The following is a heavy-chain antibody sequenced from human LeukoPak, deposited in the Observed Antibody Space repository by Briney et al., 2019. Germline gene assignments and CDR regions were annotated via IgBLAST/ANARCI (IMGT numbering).Heavy chain of an antibody. CDR3: TTDEYYDSSGYHCGLEFDY. CDR1: GFTFSNAW. D-gene: IGHD3-22*01. CDR2: IKSKTDGGTT. V-gene: IGHV3-15*01. J-gene: IGHJ4*02. Sequence: PGGSLRLSCAASGFTFSNAWMSWVRQAPGKGLEWVGRIKSKTDGGTTDYAAPVKGRFTISRDDSKNTLYLQMNSLKTEDTAVYYCTTDEYYDSSGYHCGLEFDYWGQGTLVTVSS.